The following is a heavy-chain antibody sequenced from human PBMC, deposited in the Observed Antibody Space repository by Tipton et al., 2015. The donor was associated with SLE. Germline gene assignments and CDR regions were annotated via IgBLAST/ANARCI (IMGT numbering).Heavy chain of an antibody. CDR1: GGSFNGYY. J-gene: IGHJ4*02. CDR2: IYHSGST. Sequence: LRLSCAVYGGSFNGYYWGWIRQPPGKGLEWIGSIYHSGSTYYNPSLKSRVTISVDTSKNQFSLKLNSVTAADTAVYYCASARAAAGTGNFDYWGQGALVIVSS. V-gene: IGHV4-38-2*01. CDR3: ASARAAAGTGNFDY. D-gene: IGHD6-13*01.